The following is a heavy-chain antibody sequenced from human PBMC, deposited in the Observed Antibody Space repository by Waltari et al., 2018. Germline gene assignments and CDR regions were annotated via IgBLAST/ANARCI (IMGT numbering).Heavy chain of an antibody. J-gene: IGHJ3*01. CDR2: ISYNGAA. CDR3: ATYIGASVGTAAFDV. D-gene: IGHD5-12*01. V-gene: IGHV4-39*01. Sequence: GWIRQPPGEVLAWIGTISYNGAAYSSPCLGGRLTLSRDTTRNQLSLKLGSVTAADTAVYYCATYIGASVGTAAFDVWGQGTMVTVSS.